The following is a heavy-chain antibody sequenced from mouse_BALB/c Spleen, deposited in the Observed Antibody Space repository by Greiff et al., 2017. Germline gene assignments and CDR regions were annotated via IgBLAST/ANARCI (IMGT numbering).Heavy chain of an antibody. V-gene: IGHV2-6-7*01. CDR3: ARNYYGSSYDYAMDY. J-gene: IGHJ4*01. Sequence: VQLQQSGPGLVAPSQSLSITCTVSGFSLTGYGVNWVRQPPGKGLEWLGMIWGDGSTDYNSALKSRLSISKDNSKSQVFLKMNSLQTDDTARYYCARNYYGSSYDYAMDYWGQGTSVTVSS. CDR2: IWGDGST. D-gene: IGHD1-1*01. CDR1: GFSLTGYG.